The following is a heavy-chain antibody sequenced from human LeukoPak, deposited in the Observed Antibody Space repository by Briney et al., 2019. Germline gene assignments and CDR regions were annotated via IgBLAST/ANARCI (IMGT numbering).Heavy chain of an antibody. Sequence: SETLSLTCAVYGGSFSGYYWSWIRQPPGKGLEWIGEINHSGSTNYNPSLKSRVTISVDTSKNHFSLKLSSVTAADTAVYYCAGGTRYYDSGSYPYYNYYMDVWDKGTTVTVSS. CDR1: GGSFSGYY. CDR2: INHSGST. CDR3: AGGTRYYDSGSYPYYNYYMDV. D-gene: IGHD3-10*01. V-gene: IGHV4-34*01. J-gene: IGHJ6*03.